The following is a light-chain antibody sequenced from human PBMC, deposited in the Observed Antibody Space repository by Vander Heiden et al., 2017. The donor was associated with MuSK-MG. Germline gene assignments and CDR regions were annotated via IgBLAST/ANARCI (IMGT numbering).Light chain of an antibody. J-gene: IGKJ1*01. CDR3: QQYSSFSRT. Sequence: DIQMTQSPSTLSASVGDRVTITCRASQSISSWLAWYQQKPGKAPKLLIYDASSLESGVPSRFSGSGSGTEFTLTISSLQPGDFAAYYCQQYSSFSRTFGQGTKVEIK. CDR1: QSISSW. CDR2: DAS. V-gene: IGKV1-5*01.